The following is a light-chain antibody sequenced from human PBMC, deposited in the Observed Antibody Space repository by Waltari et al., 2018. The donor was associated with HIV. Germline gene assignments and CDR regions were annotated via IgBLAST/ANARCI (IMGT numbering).Light chain of an antibody. CDR3: LLSYGGVRV. Sequence: VVTQEPSLTVSPGDTVTLSCASFSGGVARTHSPYWFQLKPGQPPRTLIYDSEKRHPLTSGRFSGSLAGGRAILTLSGALPEDEAEYFCLLSYGGVRVFGGGTNLTV. V-gene: IGLV7-46*01. J-gene: IGLJ2*01. CDR2: DSE. CDR1: SGGVARTHS.